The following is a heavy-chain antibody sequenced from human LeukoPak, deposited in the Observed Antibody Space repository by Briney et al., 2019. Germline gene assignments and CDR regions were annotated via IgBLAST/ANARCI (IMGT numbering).Heavy chain of an antibody. V-gene: IGHV4-59*01. Sequence: SETLSLTCTVSGDSISGYYWSWIRQPPGKGLEWIGYIYYSGSTNYNPSLKSRVTISVDTSKNQFSLKLSSVTAADTAVYYCARDRPTYDFWSGYYPPTDYGMDVWGQGTTVTVSS. CDR2: IYYSGST. CDR1: GDSISGYY. CDR3: ARDRPTYDFWSGYYPPTDYGMDV. D-gene: IGHD3-3*01. J-gene: IGHJ6*02.